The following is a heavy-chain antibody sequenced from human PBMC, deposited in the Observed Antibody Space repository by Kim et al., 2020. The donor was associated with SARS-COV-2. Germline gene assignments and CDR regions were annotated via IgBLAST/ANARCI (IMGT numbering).Heavy chain of an antibody. V-gene: IGHV3-48*02. CDR2: ISSTSRNI. CDR3: ARVGHSVYTVDY. J-gene: IGHJ4*02. D-gene: IGHD1-20*01. CDR1: RFTFSIYS. Sequence: GGSLRLSCAASRFTFSIYSIDWVRRAPGKGLEWIIYISSTSRNIYYADSVKGRFTVSRDNAENSVYLQMDSLTDEDTAIYYCARVGHSVYTVDYWGQGTPVTVSS.